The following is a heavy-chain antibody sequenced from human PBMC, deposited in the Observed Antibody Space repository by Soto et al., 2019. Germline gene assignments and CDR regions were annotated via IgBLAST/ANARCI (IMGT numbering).Heavy chain of an antibody. CDR1: GGSFSGYY. J-gene: IGHJ4*02. D-gene: IGHD3-22*01. CDR2: INHSGST. Sequence: SETLALTCAVYGGSFSGYYWSWIRQPPGKGLEWIGEINHSGSTNYNPSLKSRVTILVDTSKNQFSLKLSSVTAADTAVYYCARVALKDYDSSGYYYAPFDYWGQGTLVTVSS. V-gene: IGHV4-34*01. CDR3: ARVALKDYDSSGYYYAPFDY.